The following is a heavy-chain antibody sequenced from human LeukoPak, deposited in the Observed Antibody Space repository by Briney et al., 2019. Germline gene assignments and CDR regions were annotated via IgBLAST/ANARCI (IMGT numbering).Heavy chain of an antibody. J-gene: IGHJ6*02. CDR1: GYTFTSYG. D-gene: IGHD3-22*01. CDR2: ISAYNGNT. CDR3: ARHYLYDSSGLNYYYYYGMDV. V-gene: IGHV1-18*01. Sequence: GASVKVSCKASGYTFTSYGISWVRQAPGQGLEWMGWISAYNGNTNYAQKLQGRVTMTTDTSTSTAYMELRSLRSDDTAVYYCARHYLYDSSGLNYYYYYGMDVWGQGTTVTVSS.